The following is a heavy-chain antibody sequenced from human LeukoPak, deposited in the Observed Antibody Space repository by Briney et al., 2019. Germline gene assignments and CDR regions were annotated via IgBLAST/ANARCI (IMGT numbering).Heavy chain of an antibody. Sequence: SQTLSLTCAISGDSVSSNSATWNWIRQSPLRGLEWLGRTYYRSQCNNDYAASVKSLIDINPETSKNQFSLQLNSVPPEDTAVYYCARGRGSSADFDYWGQGTLVTVSS. CDR2: TYYRSQCNN. CDR1: GDSVSSNSAT. J-gene: IGHJ4*02. CDR3: ARGRGSSADFDY. D-gene: IGHD6-6*01. V-gene: IGHV6-1*01.